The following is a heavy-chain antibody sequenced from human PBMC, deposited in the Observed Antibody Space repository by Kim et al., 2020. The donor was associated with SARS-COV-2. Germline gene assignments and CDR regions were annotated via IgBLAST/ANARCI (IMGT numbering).Heavy chain of an antibody. CDR3: AKGAHRLQSGDAFDI. D-gene: IGHD4-4*01. Sequence: GGSLRLSCAASGFTFSSYGMHWVRQAPGKGLEWVAVISYDGSNKYYADSVKGRFTISRDNSKNTLYLQMNSLRAEDTAVYYCAKGAHRLQSGDAFDIWGQGTMVTVSS. V-gene: IGHV3-30*18. CDR1: GFTFSSYG. CDR2: ISYDGSNK. J-gene: IGHJ3*02.